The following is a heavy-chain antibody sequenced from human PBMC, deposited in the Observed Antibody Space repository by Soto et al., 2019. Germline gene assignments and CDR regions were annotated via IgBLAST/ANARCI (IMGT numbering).Heavy chain of an antibody. V-gene: IGHV1-46*01. CDR2: INPTGDTT. CDR3: ARVYCDSCSCSNDAFDN. J-gene: IGHJ3*02. Sequence: QEQLVQSGAEVKKPGASVKVSCKASGHTFASRYIHWVLQAPGQVLEWMGLINPTGDTTTYAQRFQDRLTMTSDTSTRTVEMELSSLRSEDTAVDFCARVYCDSCSCSNDAFDNWGQGTLVTVSA. D-gene: IGHD2-2*01. CDR1: GHTFASRY.